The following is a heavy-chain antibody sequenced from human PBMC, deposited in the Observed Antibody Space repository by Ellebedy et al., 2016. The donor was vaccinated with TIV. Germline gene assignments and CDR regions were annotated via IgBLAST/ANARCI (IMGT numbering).Heavy chain of an antibody. CDR3: ARRASGANSYSDPFDI. D-gene: IGHD4/OR15-4a*01. J-gene: IGHJ3*02. CDR2: IGIAGDT. Sequence: GESLKISCAASGFTFSNYDMHWVRQGTGKDLEWVSGIGIAGDTYYSGSVKGRFTISRENARDSFYPQMNSLRAGDTAVYYCARRASGANSYSDPFDIWGQGTMVSVSS. CDR1: GFTFSNYD. V-gene: IGHV3-13*01.